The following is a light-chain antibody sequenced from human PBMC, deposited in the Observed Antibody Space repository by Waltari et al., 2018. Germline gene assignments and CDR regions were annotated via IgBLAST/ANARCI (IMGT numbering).Light chain of an antibody. J-gene: IGKJ4*01. CDR2: DAS. V-gene: IGKV1-33*01. Sequence: DIQMTQSPSSLSASVGDRVTITCQASHDIENYLNWYQQRPGKAPKLLIYDASNLQTGVPSRFSGSGSGTYFTFTISSLQPEDIATYYCLQYDNVPPTVGGGTKVEIK. CDR3: LQYDNVPPT. CDR1: HDIENY.